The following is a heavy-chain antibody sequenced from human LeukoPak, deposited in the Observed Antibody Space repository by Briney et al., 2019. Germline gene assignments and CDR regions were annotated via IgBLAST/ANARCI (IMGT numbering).Heavy chain of an antibody. CDR1: GFSFSNHY. D-gene: IGHD6-19*01. J-gene: IGHJ4*02. V-gene: IGHV3-11*04. CDR3: ALLAVASDFDY. CDR2: IGSSGTTI. Sequence: GGSLRLSCAASGFSFSNHYINWVRQTPGKGLEWVSNIGSSGTTIYYADSVRGRFSISRDNAKSSLYLQMNSLRVEDTAVYYCALLAVASDFDYWGQGALVTVSS.